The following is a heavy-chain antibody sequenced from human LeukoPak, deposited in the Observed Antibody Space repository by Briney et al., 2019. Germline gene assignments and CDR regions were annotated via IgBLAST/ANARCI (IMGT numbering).Heavy chain of an antibody. V-gene: IGHV3-21*01. J-gene: IGHJ4*02. CDR3: VSGGDAFSTFF. CDR2: ISSSSSYI. CDR1: GFTFSSYS. Sequence: GGSLRLSCAASGFTFSSYSMNWVRQAPGKGLEWVSSISSSSSYITYADSVKGRFTISRDNAQNTVYLQMNSLRAEDTAIYYCVSGGDAFSTFFWGQGILVTVSS. D-gene: IGHD2-21*01.